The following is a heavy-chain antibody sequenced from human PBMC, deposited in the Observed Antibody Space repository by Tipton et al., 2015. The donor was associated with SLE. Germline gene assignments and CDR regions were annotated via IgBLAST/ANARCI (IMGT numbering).Heavy chain of an antibody. CDR2: IYHGGST. CDR3: ARGKSARSSFTFDP. D-gene: IGHD6-6*01. CDR1: GGSFSGYS. V-gene: IGHV4-34*01. Sequence: TLSLTCAVYGGSFSGYSWSWIRQPPGKGLEWIGSIYHGGSTYYNPSLKSRVTISVDTSKNQFSLKLSSVTAADTAVYYCARGKSARSSFTFDPWGQGTLVTVSS. J-gene: IGHJ5*02.